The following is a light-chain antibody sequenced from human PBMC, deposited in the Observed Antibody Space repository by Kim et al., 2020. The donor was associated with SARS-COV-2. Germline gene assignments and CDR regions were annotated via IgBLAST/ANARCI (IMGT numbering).Light chain of an antibody. CDR2: SNN. J-gene: IGLJ2*01. Sequence: QSVLTQPPSASGTPGQRVTISCSGSSSNIGSNTVNWYQHLPGTAPKLLIYSNNQRPSGVPDRFSGSKSGTSASLAISGLQSEDEADYYCAAWDDTLNGPVFGGGTNLTVL. CDR1: SSNIGSNT. V-gene: IGLV1-44*01. CDR3: AAWDDTLNGPV.